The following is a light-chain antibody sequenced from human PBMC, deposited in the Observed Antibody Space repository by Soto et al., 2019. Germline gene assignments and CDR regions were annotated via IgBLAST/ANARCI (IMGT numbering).Light chain of an antibody. CDR3: QQSGSSPGT. Sequence: EIVLTQSPGTLSLSPGERATLSCRASQSVSSSYLAWYQQKPGQAPRLLIYGASSRATGIPDRFSGSGSGTDFTLTISSLEPEDFAVYYCQQSGSSPGTFGQGTKVEIK. V-gene: IGKV3-20*01. J-gene: IGKJ1*01. CDR2: GAS. CDR1: QSVSSSY.